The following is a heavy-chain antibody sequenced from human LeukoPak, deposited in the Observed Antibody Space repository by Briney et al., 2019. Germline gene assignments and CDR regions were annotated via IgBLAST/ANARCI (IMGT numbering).Heavy chain of an antibody. CDR2: ISSSSSYT. V-gene: IGHV3-11*03. D-gene: IGHD6-19*01. Sequence: GGSLRLSCAASGFTFSDYYMSWIRQAPGKGLEWVSYISSSSSYTNYADSVKGRFTISRDNAKNSLYLQMNSLRAEDTAVYYCARVVAVGDMGPRFDPWGQGTLVTVSS. CDR3: ARVVAVGDMGPRFDP. J-gene: IGHJ5*02. CDR1: GFTFSDYY.